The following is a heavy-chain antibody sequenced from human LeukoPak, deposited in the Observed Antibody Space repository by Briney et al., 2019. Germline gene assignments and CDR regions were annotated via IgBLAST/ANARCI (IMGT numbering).Heavy chain of an antibody. CDR2: IKQDGSEK. CDR1: GFTFDDYA. V-gene: IGHV3-7*01. Sequence: GGSLRLSCAASGFTFDDYAMHWVRQAPGKGLEWVANIKQDGSEKYYVDSVKGRFTISRDNAKNSLYLQMNSLRAEDTAVYYCARDPDILTAYPSDAFDIWGQGTMVTVSS. CDR3: ARDPDILTAYPSDAFDI. J-gene: IGHJ3*02. D-gene: IGHD3-9*01.